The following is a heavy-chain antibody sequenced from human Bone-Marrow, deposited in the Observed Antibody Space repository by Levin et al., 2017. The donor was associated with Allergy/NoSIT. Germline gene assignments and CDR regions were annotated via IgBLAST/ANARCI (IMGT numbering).Heavy chain of an antibody. V-gene: IGHV3-66*01. D-gene: IGHD3-16*01. CDR3: ARETVNRLGRLGESRRQYYMDV. Sequence: RPGGSLRLSCTASGFTVSTSYLNWVRQAPGKGLECVSVIYGGGLTYYADSVKGRFNISRDNSKNTLYLQMNSLRVEDTAVYYCARETVNRLGRLGESRRQYYMDVWGKGTTVTVSS. CDR2: IYGGGLT. CDR1: GFTVSTSY. J-gene: IGHJ6*03.